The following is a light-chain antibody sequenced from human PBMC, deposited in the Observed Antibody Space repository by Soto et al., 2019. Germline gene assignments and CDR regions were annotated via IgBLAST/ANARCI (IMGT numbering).Light chain of an antibody. Sequence: VVTQSRETRCFWWSARATLSCRASQSVSSNYLAWYQQKLGQAPRLLIYDASKRASGFPARFSGSGSGTDFTLTVRRLEPEDFAIYSCKDYGGSPLYTFGQGTNLDI. J-gene: IGKJ2*01. V-gene: IGKV3-20*01. CDR2: DAS. CDR1: QSVSSNY. CDR3: KDYGGSPLYT.